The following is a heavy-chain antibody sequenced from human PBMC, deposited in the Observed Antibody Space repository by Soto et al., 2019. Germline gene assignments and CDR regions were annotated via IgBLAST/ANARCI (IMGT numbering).Heavy chain of an antibody. CDR2: INPNSGGT. J-gene: IGHJ4*02. CDR1: GYTFTGYY. D-gene: IGHD6-19*01. V-gene: IGHV1-2*02. Sequence: GASVKVSCKXSGYTFTGYYMHWVRQAPGQGLEWMGWINPNSGGTNYAQKFQGRVTMTRDTSISTAYMELSRLRSDDTAVYYCARGWEQWLVQYYFDYWGQGTLVTVSS. CDR3: ARGWEQWLVQYYFDY.